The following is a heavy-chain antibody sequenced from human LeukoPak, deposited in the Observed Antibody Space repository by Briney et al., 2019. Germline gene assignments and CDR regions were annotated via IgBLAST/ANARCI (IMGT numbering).Heavy chain of an antibody. V-gene: IGHV4-59*12. J-gene: IGHJ5*02. CDR3: ARRYDILTPTQNWFDP. CDR2: IYDSGST. D-gene: IGHD3-9*01. CDR1: GGSISSYY. Sequence: SETLSLTCTVSGGSISSYYWSWIRQPPGKGLEWIGYIYDSGSTNYNPSLKSRVTISVDTSKNQFSLELSSVTAADTAVYYCARRYDILTPTQNWFDPWGQGTLVTVSS.